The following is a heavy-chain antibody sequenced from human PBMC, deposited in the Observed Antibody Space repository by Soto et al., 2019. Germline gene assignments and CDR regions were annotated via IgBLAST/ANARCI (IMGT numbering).Heavy chain of an antibody. CDR2: INPNSGGT. J-gene: IGHJ4*02. CDR3: ARGVGKTGDPTLVDY. D-gene: IGHD7-27*01. Sequence: ASVKVSCKASGYTFTGYYMHWVRQAPGQGLEWMGWINPNSGGTNYAQKFQGWVTMTRDTSISTAYMELSRLRSDDTAVYYCARGVGKTGDPTLVDYWGQGTLVTVSS. V-gene: IGHV1-2*04. CDR1: GYTFTGYY.